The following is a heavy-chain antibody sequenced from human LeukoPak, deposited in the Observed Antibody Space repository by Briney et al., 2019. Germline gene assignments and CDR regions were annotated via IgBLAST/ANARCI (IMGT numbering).Heavy chain of an antibody. Sequence: SETLSLTCTVSGGSISSSSYYWGWMRQPPGKGLEWIGSIYYSGSTYYNPSLKSRVTISVDTSKNQSSLKLSSVTAADTAVYYCARDPIGFDYWGQGTLVTVSS. D-gene: IGHD2-21*01. CDR3: ARDPIGFDY. CDR1: GGSISSSSYY. J-gene: IGHJ4*02. CDR2: IYYSGST. V-gene: IGHV4-39*07.